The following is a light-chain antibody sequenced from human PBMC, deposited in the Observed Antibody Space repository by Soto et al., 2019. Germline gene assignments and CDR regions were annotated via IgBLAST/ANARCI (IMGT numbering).Light chain of an antibody. CDR3: SAYTSSSTYV. V-gene: IGLV2-14*01. CDR1: SSDVGGYNY. J-gene: IGLJ1*01. CDR2: DVS. Sequence: QSALTQPASVSGSPGQSITISCTGTSSDVGGYNYVSWYQQHPGKAPKLMIYDVSNRPSGVSNHFSGSKSGNTASLTISGLQAEDEAHYYCSAYTSSSTYVFGTGTKLTVL.